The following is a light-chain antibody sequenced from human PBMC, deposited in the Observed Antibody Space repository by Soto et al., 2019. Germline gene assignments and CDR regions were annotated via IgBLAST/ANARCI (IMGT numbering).Light chain of an antibody. J-gene: IGKJ1*01. CDR3: QQSYSTPVT. Sequence: DIQMTQSPSSLSASVGDIVTISFRASQSIISYLNWYQQKPGKAPKLLIYAASSLQSGVPSRFSGSGSGTDFTLTISSLQPEDFATYYCQQSYSTPVTFGQGTKVDIK. V-gene: IGKV1-39*01. CDR2: AAS. CDR1: QSIISY.